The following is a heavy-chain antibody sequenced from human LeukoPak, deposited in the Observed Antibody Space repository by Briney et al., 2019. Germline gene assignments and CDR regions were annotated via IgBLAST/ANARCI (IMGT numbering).Heavy chain of an antibody. Sequence: SETLSLTCAVYGGSFSGYYWSWIRQPPGKGLEWIGEINHSGSTNYNPSLKSRVTISVDTSKDQFSLKLSSVTAADTAVYYCATGRELYGSGANWGQGTLVTVSS. CDR2: INHSGST. V-gene: IGHV4-34*01. CDR1: GGSFSGYY. CDR3: ATGRELYGSGAN. D-gene: IGHD3-10*01. J-gene: IGHJ4*02.